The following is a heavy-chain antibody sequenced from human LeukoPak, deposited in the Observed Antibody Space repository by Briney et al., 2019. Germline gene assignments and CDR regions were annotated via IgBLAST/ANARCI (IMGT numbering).Heavy chain of an antibody. CDR3: AKGVSTRPLYYFDY. D-gene: IGHD6-6*01. CDR1: GFTFSSYA. J-gene: IGHJ4*02. CDR2: ISASGAST. V-gene: IGHV3-23*01. Sequence: GGSLRLSCAASGFTFSSYAMNWVRQAPGKGLEWVSVISASGASTYNADSVKGRFTISRDNSKNTLYLQMNSLRVEDTALYFCAKGVSTRPLYYFDYWGQGTPVTVSS.